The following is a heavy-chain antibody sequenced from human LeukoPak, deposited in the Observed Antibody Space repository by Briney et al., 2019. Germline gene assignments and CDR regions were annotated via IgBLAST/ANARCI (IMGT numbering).Heavy chain of an antibody. Sequence: GGSLRLSCAASGFTFSSYSMNWVRQAPGKGLEWVSYISSSSSSTIYYADSVKGRFTISRDNAKNSLYLQMNSLRAEDTAVYYCARDLGDGYGDNNWFDPWGQGTLVTVSS. CDR3: ARDLGDGYGDNNWFDP. CDR2: ISSSSSSTI. J-gene: IGHJ5*02. CDR1: GFTFSSYS. V-gene: IGHV3-48*04. D-gene: IGHD4-17*01.